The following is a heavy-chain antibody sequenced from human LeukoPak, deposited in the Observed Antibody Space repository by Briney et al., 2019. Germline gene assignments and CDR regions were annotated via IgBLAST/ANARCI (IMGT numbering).Heavy chain of an antibody. D-gene: IGHD5-18*01. Sequence: PGGSLRLSCAASGFTFSSYAMHWVRQAPGKGLEWVAFIRYDGSNKYYADSVKGRFTISRDNSKNTLYLQMNSLRAEDTAVYYCAKDKIQLWLLNGRMPWFDPWGQGTLVTVSS. CDR3: AKDKIQLWLLNGRMPWFDP. CDR2: IRYDGSNK. V-gene: IGHV3-30*02. J-gene: IGHJ5*02. CDR1: GFTFSSYA.